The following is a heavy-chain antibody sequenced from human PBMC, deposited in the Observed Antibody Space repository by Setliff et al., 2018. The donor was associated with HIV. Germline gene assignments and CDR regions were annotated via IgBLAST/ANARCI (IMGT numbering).Heavy chain of an antibody. CDR1: GYTFTSYG. CDR2: ISAYNGNT. V-gene: IGHV1-18*01. J-gene: IGHJ4*02. D-gene: IGHD3-3*01. Sequence: ASVKVSCKASGYTFTSYGISWARQAPGQGLEWMGWISAYNGNTNYAQKLQGRVTMTTDTSTSTAYMELRSLRSDDTAVYYCARNYNFWSGYPGGGFDYWGQGTLVTVS. CDR3: ARNYNFWSGYPGGGFDY.